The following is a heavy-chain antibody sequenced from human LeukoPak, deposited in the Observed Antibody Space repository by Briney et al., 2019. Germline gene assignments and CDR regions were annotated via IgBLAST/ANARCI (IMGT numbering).Heavy chain of an antibody. CDR1: GLTFNNYA. J-gene: IGHJ6*03. CDR2: IRGSGGNT. V-gene: IGHV3-23*01. Sequence: GRSLRLSCAASGLTFNNYAMCSVRQAPGKGLEWVSAIRGSGGNTFYADSGKGRFTISRDNSKNTLFLQMNSLRAEDTAIYYCAKDGLPSATQYFYYYYYMHVWGKGTTVTVSS. D-gene: IGHD2-2*01. CDR3: AKDGLPSATQYFYYYYYMHV.